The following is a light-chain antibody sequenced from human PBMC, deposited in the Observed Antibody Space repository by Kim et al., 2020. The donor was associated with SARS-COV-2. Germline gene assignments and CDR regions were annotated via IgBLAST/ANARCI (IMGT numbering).Light chain of an antibody. CDR2: QDS. J-gene: IGLJ3*02. V-gene: IGLV3-1*01. Sequence: SYELTQPPSVSVSPGQTASITCSGDKLGDKYACWYQQKPGQSPVLVIYQDSKRHSGIPERFSGSNSGNTATLTISGTQAMDEADYYRQAWDSSTGWVFGG. CDR1: KLGDKY. CDR3: QAWDSSTGWV.